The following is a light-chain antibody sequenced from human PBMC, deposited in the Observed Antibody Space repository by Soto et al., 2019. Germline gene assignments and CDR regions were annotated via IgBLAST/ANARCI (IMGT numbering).Light chain of an antibody. CDR2: DAS. CDR3: QHYNNYPYT. CDR1: QSIRIW. J-gene: IGKJ2*01. Sequence: DVQMTQSPSTLSASVGDRVTITCRASQSIRIWLAWYQQKPGKAPKLLIYDASSLESGVPSRFSGSGSGTEFTLTISSLQPDDFATFYCQHYNNYPYTFGQGTKLEIK. V-gene: IGKV1-5*01.